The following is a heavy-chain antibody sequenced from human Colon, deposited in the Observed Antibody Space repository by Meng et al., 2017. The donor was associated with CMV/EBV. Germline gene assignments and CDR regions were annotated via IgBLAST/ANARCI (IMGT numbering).Heavy chain of an antibody. CDR2: ISGHNGNT. D-gene: IGHD5-18*01. V-gene: IGHV1-18*01. CDR3: AREGTQGGYNYGP. Sequence: ASVKVSCKASGYSFTTYGITWVRQAPGQGLEWMGWISGHNGNTNYTQNLQGRVTMTTDTSTSTAYMELRSLRSDDTAVYYCAREGTQGGYNYGPWGQGTLVTVSS. CDR1: GYSFTTYG. J-gene: IGHJ5*02.